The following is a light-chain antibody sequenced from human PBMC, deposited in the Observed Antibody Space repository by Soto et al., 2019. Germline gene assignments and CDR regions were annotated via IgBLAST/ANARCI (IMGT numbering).Light chain of an antibody. CDR1: SSDVGGYNY. Sequence: QSALTQPASVSGSPGQSIAISCTGTSSDVGGYNYVSWYQQHPGKAPKRMLYEVSNRPSGVSSRFSGSKSGSTASLTISGLQAEDEGDYYCSSSTTTSTLVFGTGTKLTAL. CDR2: EVS. J-gene: IGLJ1*01. CDR3: SSSTTTSTLV. V-gene: IGLV2-14*01.